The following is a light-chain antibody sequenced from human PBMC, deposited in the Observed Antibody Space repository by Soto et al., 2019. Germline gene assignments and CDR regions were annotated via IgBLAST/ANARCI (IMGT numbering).Light chain of an antibody. Sequence: EIVLTQSPATLSLSPGERATLSCRASQSVRSNLAWYQKKPGQPPRLLIYDAASRAADIPARFSGSGSGTDFTLTISSLAPEGVAIYYCQQRNSWPLTFGGGTEVEIK. CDR2: DAA. CDR1: QSVRSN. V-gene: IGKV3-11*01. J-gene: IGKJ4*01. CDR3: QQRNSWPLT.